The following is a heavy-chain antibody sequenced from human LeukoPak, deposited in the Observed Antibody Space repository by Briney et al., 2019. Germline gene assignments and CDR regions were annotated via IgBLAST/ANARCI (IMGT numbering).Heavy chain of an antibody. CDR2: IYYSGST. CDR1: GGSISSSSYY. J-gene: IGHJ3*02. CDR3: ARLNIVVVTASKSTHDAFDI. Sequence: SETLSLTCSVSGGSISSSSYYWGWIRQPPGKGLEWIGSIYYSGSTYYNPSLKSRVTISVDTSKNQLSLKLSSVTAADTAVYHCARLNIVVVTASKSTHDAFDIWGQGTMVTVSS. V-gene: IGHV4-39*01. D-gene: IGHD2-21*02.